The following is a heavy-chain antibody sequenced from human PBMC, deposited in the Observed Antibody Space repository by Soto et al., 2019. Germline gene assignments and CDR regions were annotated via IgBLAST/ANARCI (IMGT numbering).Heavy chain of an antibody. CDR2: ISYDGSNK. CDR3: ARLGIFGVVQHGYYYGMDV. V-gene: IGHV3-30*03. Sequence: GAALRLSCAASGFTFSSYGMHCVRQAPGKGLEWVAVISYDGSNKYYADSVKGRFTISRDNSKNTLYLQMNSLRAEDTAMYYCARLGIFGVVQHGYYYGMDVWGQGTTVTVSS. CDR1: GFTFSSYG. J-gene: IGHJ6*02. D-gene: IGHD3-3*01.